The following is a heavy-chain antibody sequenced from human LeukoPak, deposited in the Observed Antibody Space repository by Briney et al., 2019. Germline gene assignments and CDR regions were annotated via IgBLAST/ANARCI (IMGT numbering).Heavy chain of an antibody. J-gene: IGHJ4*02. CDR2: IKSKTDGGTT. V-gene: IGHV3-15*01. Sequence: GGSLRLSCAASGFTFRNAWMSWVRQAPGKGLEWVGRIKSKTDGGTTDYAAPVKGRFTISRDDSKNTLYLQMNSLKTEDTAVYYCTTTLYSSSWHYYWGQGTLVTVSS. CDR3: TTTLYSSSWHYY. CDR1: GFTFRNAW. D-gene: IGHD6-13*01.